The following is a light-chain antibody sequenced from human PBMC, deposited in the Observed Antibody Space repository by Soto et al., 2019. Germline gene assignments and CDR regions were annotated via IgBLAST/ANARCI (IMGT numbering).Light chain of an antibody. Sequence: DIPMTQSPSTLSASVGDRVTITCRASQSVSSWLAWYQQKPGKAPKLLIYKASSLESGVPSRFSGSGSEIEFTLTISSLQPDDFATYYCQQYESHMYTFGQGTNVDI. J-gene: IGKJ2*01. CDR1: QSVSSW. CDR3: QQYESHMYT. CDR2: KAS. V-gene: IGKV1-5*03.